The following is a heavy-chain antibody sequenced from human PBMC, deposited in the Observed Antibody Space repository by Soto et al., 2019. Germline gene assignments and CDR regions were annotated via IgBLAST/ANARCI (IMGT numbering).Heavy chain of an antibody. CDR1: GFTFNKYW. D-gene: IGHD4-17*01. J-gene: IGHJ4*02. CDR2: IKTDGSEK. CDR3: ARHGHSCDY. V-gene: IGHV3-7*01. Sequence: EVQLVESGGGLVQPGGSLRLSCAASGFTFNKYWMSWVRQAPGKGLEWVANIKTDGSEKYYVDSVRGRFTISRDNAKNSLYLQMNSLRAEDTAVYYCARHGHSCDYWGQGTLVTVSS.